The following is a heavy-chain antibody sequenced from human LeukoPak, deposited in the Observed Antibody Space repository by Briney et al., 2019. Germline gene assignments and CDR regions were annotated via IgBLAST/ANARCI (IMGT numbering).Heavy chain of an antibody. CDR2: IRSEAYGGTT. V-gene: IGHV3-49*03. J-gene: IGHJ2*01. CDR3: TRWPGYWGTSWYFDL. D-gene: IGHD3-16*01. Sequence: PGGSLRLSCTASGFTFGDYAMSWFRQAPGKGLEWVGFIRSEAYGGTTEYAASVKGRFTISRDDSKSIAYLQMNSLKTEDTAVYYCTRWPGYWGTSWYFDLWGRGTLVTVSS. CDR1: GFTFGDYA.